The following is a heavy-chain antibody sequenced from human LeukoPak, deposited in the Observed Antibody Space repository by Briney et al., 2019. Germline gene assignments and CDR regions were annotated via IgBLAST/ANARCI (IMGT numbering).Heavy chain of an antibody. D-gene: IGHD2-15*01. V-gene: IGHV3-48*01. J-gene: IGHJ4*02. Sequence: GGSLRLSCAASGFTFSNYYMNWVRQAPGKGLEWVSYISSSSSSIYYADSVKGRFTISRDTSKSTLYLQMNSLRAEDTAVYYCAKRSGDSYYLDSWGQGTLVTVSS. CDR2: ISSSSSSI. CDR3: AKRSGDSYYLDS. CDR1: GFTFSNYY.